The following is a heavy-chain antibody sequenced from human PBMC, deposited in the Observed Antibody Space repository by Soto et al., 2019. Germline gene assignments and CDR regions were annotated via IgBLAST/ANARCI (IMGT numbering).Heavy chain of an antibody. CDR2: IYYSGST. D-gene: IGHD6-13*01. J-gene: IGHJ5*02. CDR1: GGSISSGDYY. Sequence: SETLSLTCTVSGGSISSGDYYWSWIRQPPGKGLEWIGYIYYSGSTYYNPSLKSRVTISVDTSKNQFSLKLSSVTAADTAVYYCARESAAGPNNNWFDPWGQGTLVTVSS. CDR3: ARESAAGPNNNWFDP. V-gene: IGHV4-30-4*01.